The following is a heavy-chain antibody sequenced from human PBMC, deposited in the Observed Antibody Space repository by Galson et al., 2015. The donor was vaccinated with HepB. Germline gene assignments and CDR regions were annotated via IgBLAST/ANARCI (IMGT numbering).Heavy chain of an antibody. D-gene: IGHD3-22*01. CDR2: ISSDGSNK. CDR1: GFTFNIYA. Sequence: SLRLSCAASGFTFNIYAFHWVRQAPGKGLEWLTFISSDGSNKAYRDSVKGRFTISRDNSKNMVFLQMNGLRDDDTAVYYRAKDDDSHGDSFQNKWGLGILVTVSS. J-gene: IGHJ4*02. V-gene: IGHV3-30*18. CDR3: AKDDDSHGDSFQNK.